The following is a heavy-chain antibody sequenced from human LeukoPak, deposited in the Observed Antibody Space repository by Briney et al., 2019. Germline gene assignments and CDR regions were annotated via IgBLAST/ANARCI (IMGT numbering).Heavy chain of an antibody. D-gene: IGHD1-14*01. CDR2: ISYDGSDK. Sequence: PGRSLRLSCAASGFTFSTYVMHWVRQAPGKGLEWVAVISYDGSDKYYADSVKGRFTISRDNSKNTLYLQMNGLRAEDTAVYYCAKDRNSPAKYYFDYWGQGTLVTVSS. V-gene: IGHV3-30*18. CDR3: AKDRNSPAKYYFDY. J-gene: IGHJ4*02. CDR1: GFTFSTYV.